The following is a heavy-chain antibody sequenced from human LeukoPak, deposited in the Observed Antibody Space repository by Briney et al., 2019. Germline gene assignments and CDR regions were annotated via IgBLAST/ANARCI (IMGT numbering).Heavy chain of an antibody. D-gene: IGHD3-3*01. J-gene: IGHJ4*02. Sequence: PSETLSLTCTVSGGSISSSSYYWGWLRQPPGKGLEWIGEINHSGSTNYNPSLKSRVTISVDTSKNQFSLKLSSVTAADTAVYYCARGPIRLRFLEWLPFDYWGQGTLVTVSS. V-gene: IGHV4-39*07. CDR1: GGSISSSSYY. CDR2: INHSGST. CDR3: ARGPIRLRFLEWLPFDY.